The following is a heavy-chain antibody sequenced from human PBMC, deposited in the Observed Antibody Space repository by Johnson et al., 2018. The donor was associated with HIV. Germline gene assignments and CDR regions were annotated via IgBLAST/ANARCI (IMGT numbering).Heavy chain of an antibody. D-gene: IGHD5-12*01. CDR2: INSDGSST. CDR3: TTEWLRADDAFDI. Sequence: VQLVESGGGLVQPGGSLRLSCAASGFTFSSYWMHWVRQAPGKGLVWVSRINSDGSSTSYADSLKGRFTISRDDSKNTLYLQMNSLKTEDTAVYYCTTEWLRADDAFDIWGQGTMVTVSS. J-gene: IGHJ3*02. V-gene: IGHV3-74*01. CDR1: GFTFSSYW.